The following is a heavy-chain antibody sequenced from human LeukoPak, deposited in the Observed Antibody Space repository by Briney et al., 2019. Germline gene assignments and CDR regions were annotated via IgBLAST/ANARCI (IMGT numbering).Heavy chain of an antibody. CDR1: GGSISSYY. CDR2: IYYSGST. D-gene: IGHD3-10*01. J-gene: IGHJ5*02. Sequence: SETLSLTCTVSGGSISSYYWSWIRQPPGKGLEWIGYIYYSGSTNYNPSLKSRVTISVDTSKNQFSLKLSSVTAADTAVYYCARQIYSYYYGSGSYYNGGDWFDPWGQGTLVTVSS. V-gene: IGHV4-59*08. CDR3: ARQIYSYYYGSGSYYNGGDWFDP.